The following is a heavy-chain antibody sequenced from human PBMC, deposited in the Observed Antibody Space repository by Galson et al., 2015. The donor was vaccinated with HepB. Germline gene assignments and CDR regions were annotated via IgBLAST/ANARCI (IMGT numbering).Heavy chain of an antibody. CDR3: AKEGLADYGGNFDY. V-gene: IGHV3-30*18. J-gene: IGHJ4*02. Sequence: SLRLSCAASGFTFSSYGMHWVRQAPGKGLEWVAVISYDGSNKYYADSVKGRFTISRDNSKNTLYLQMNSLRAEDTAVYYCAKEGLADYGGNFDYWGQGTLVTVSS. CDR1: GFTFSSYG. D-gene: IGHD4-23*01. CDR2: ISYDGSNK.